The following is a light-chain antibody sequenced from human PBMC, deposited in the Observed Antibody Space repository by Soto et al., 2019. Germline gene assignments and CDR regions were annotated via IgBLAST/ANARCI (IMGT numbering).Light chain of an antibody. CDR2: GAS. J-gene: IGKJ1*01. CDR1: QSVSID. CDR3: QQYNKWPLT. Sequence: EIVMTQSPATLSVSPGERATLSFRASQSVSIDLAWYQQTHGQAPRILIYGASTRDTGIPVRFSGSASGTECTLAISRLQSEDFKVYYCQQYNKWPLTFGQGTKVDIK. V-gene: IGKV3-15*01.